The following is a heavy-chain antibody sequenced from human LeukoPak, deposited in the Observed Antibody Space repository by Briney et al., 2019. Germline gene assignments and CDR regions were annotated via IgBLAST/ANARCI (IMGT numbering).Heavy chain of an antibody. D-gene: IGHD3-22*01. CDR3: ARENRYCDSSGLDAFDI. V-gene: IGHV1-18*01. CDR1: GYTFTSYG. Sequence: ASVKVSCKASGYTFTSYGISWVRQAPGQGLEWMGWISAYNGNTNYAQKLQGRVTMTTDTSTSTAYLELRSLRADDTAVYYCARENRYCDSSGLDAFDIWGQGTMVTVSS. J-gene: IGHJ3*02. CDR2: ISAYNGNT.